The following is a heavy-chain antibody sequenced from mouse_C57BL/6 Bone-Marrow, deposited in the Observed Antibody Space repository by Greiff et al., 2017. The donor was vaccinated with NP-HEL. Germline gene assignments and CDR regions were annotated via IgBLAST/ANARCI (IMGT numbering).Heavy chain of an antibody. CDR1: GYTFTTYW. Sequence: QVQLQQPGAELVKPGASVKLSCKASGYTFTTYWMQWVKQRPGQGLEWIGEIDPSASYTNYNQKFKGQATLTVATSSSTHNMQLSSLTSEDAAVYYCARKAYYGRSYEFAYWGQGTLVTVSA. J-gene: IGHJ3*01. D-gene: IGHD1-1*01. CDR2: IDPSASYT. CDR3: ARKAYYGRSYEFAY. V-gene: IGHV1-50*01.